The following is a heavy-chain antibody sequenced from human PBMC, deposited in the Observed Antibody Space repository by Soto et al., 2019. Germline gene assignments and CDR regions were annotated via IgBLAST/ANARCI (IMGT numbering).Heavy chain of an antibody. CDR2: INHSGST. CDR3: ASSGGYDFWSGYPYYFDY. V-gene: IGHV4-34*01. CDR1: GGSFSGYY. Sequence: LSLTCVVYGGSFSGYYWNWIRQPPGKGLEWIGEINHSGSTNYSPSLKSRVTLSVDTSKNQFSLKLHSVTAADTAVYYCASSGGYDFWSGYPYYFDYWGQGTLVTVSS. J-gene: IGHJ4*01. D-gene: IGHD3-3*01.